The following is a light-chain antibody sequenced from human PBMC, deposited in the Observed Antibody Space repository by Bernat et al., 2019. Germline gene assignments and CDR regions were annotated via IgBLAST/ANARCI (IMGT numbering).Light chain of an antibody. V-gene: IGLV3-19*01. CDR3: NSWDNNYYV. CDR1: SLRNYD. J-gene: IGLJ1*01. CDR2: GKN. Sequence: SFELTQDPAVSVALGQTVRITCQGDSLRNYDASWYQQKPGQAPVLVIYGKNIRPSGIPDRFSGSTSGSTASLTITGAQAEDEADYHCNSWDNNYYVFGSGTKVTVL.